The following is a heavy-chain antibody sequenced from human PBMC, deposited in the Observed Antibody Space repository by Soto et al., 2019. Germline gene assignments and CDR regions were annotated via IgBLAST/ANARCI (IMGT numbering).Heavy chain of an antibody. CDR1: GYSFTSHG. CDR3: ARDQGFYCTNGVCFPLDY. V-gene: IGHV1-18*01. J-gene: IGHJ4*02. D-gene: IGHD2-8*01. CDR2: ISAHNGNT. Sequence: QVQLVQSGAEVKKPGASVKVSCKASGYSFTSHGINWVRQAPGQGLEWMGWISAHNGNTNYAQKFQGRVTMTTDTSTSTAYLDLRSLRSDATAVYYCARDQGFYCTNGVCFPLDYWGQGTPVTVSS.